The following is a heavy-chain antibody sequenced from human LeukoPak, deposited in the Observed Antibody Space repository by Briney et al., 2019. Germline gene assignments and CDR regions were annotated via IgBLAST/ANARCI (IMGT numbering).Heavy chain of an antibody. CDR3: ATYRQVLLPFES. CDR1: GFTFSTFA. CDR2: IFPSGGEI. D-gene: IGHD2/OR15-2a*01. Sequence: GGSLRLSCEASGFTFSTFAMIWVRQPPGKGLEWVSSIFPSGGEIHYAVSVRGRFTISRDNSKSTLSLQMNSLRAEDTAIYYCATYRQVLLPFESWGQGTLVTVSS. V-gene: IGHV3-23*01. J-gene: IGHJ4*02.